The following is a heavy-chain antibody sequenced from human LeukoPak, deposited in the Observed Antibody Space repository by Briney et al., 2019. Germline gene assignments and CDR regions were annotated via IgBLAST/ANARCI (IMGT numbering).Heavy chain of an antibody. CDR2: ISSSSSYI. CDR1: GFTFSSYS. V-gene: IGHV3-21*01. CDR3: ARGSNDYGDLFDY. Sequence: GGPLRLPCAASGFTFSSYSMNWVRQAPGKGLEWVSSISSSSSYIYYADSVKGRFTISRDNAKNSLYLQMNSLRAEDTAVYYCARGSNDYGDLFDYWGQGTLVTVSS. J-gene: IGHJ4*02. D-gene: IGHD4-17*01.